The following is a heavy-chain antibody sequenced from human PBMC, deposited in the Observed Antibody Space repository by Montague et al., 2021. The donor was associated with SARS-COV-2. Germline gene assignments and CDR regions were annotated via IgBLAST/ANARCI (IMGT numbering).Heavy chain of an antibody. V-gene: IGHV6-1*01. D-gene: IGHD4-17*01. CDR2: TNYRSKWTS. Sequence: CAISGDSVWSNTAAWNWIRQSPSGGLEWLGRTNYRSKWTSDCATSVEGRISIDPDTSKNQFFLHLRSVTPEDTGVYYCVRDTGSAQAGFDAWGQGTPVTVSS. CDR1: GDSVWSNTAA. CDR3: VRDTGSAQAGFDA. J-gene: IGHJ4*02.